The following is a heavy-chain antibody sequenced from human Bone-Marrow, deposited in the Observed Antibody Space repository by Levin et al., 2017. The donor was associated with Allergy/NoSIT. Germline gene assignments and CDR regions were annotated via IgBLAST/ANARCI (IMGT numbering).Heavy chain of an antibody. CDR2: LSRDATNT. D-gene: IGHD2-21*02. J-gene: IGHJ4*02. V-gene: IGHV3-23*01. CDR1: GVTFSNYA. CDR3: ANSWAYCGKDCYTYNFDS. Sequence: GESLKISCADSGVTFSNYAMSWVRQAPGKGLEWVSALSRDATNTYYANSVKGRFTISRDNSQKILYLQMNNLRVEDTALYYCANSWAYCGKDCYTYNFDSWGQGTLVTVSS.